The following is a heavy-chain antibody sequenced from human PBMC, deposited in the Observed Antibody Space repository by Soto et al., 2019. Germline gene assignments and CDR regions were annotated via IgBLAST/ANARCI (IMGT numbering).Heavy chain of an antibody. CDR3: ARHSSSSSSSYPYYYYGMDV. CDR1: GGSISSSSYY. J-gene: IGHJ6*02. CDR2: IYYSGST. V-gene: IGHV4-39*01. Sequence: SETLSLTCTVSGGSISSSSYYWGWIRQPPGKGLEWIGSIYYSGSTYYNPSLKSRVTISVDTSKNQFSLKLSSVTAADTAVYYCARHSSSSSSSYPYYYYGMDVWGQGTTVTAP. D-gene: IGHD6-13*01.